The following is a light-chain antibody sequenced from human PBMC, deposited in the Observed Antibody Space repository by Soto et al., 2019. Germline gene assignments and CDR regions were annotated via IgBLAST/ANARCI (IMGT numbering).Light chain of an antibody. V-gene: IGKV3-15*01. CDR1: QTVTNS. Sequence: ENVLTQSPGTLSLSPGERATLSCRASQTVTNSFFAWYQQKPGQPPRLLIHGASTRATGIPARFSGSGSGTEFTLTISSLQSEDFAVYYCQQYNNWPYTFGQGTKLEIK. CDR2: GAS. CDR3: QQYNNWPYT. J-gene: IGKJ2*01.